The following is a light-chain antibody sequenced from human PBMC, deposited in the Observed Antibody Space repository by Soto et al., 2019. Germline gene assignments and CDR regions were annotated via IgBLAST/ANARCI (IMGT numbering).Light chain of an antibody. Sequence: QSVLTQPASVSGSPGQSITISCTGTSSDVGGYNYVSWYQQHPGKAPKLMIYEVSNRPSGVSNRFSGSKSGNTASLTISGLQDEDEADYYCSSYTSSSTGVFGTGTKLTVL. CDR2: EVS. J-gene: IGLJ1*01. CDR3: SSYTSSSTGV. CDR1: SSDVGGYNY. V-gene: IGLV2-14*01.